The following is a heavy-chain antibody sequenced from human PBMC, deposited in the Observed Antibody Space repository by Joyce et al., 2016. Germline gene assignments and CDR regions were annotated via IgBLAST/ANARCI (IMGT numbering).Heavy chain of an antibody. CDR3: ARATSYYFYYYMDV. Sequence: EVQLVESGGGLVQPGGSLRLSCSASVFTFNTYSMNWARQAPGKGLEWVSYISRSSNTIYYVGSVKGRFTISRDNAKNSLYLQMNSLRAEDTAVYFCARATSYYFYYYMDVWGKGTTVTVSS. J-gene: IGHJ6*03. CDR2: ISRSSNTI. CDR1: VFTFNTYS. V-gene: IGHV3-48*01.